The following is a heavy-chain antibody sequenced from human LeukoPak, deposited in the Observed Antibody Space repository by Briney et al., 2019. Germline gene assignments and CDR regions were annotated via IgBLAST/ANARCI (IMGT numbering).Heavy chain of an antibody. V-gene: IGHV1-69*13. J-gene: IGHJ4*02. CDR1: GYTFTNYA. Sequence: GASVKVSCKASGYTFTNYAFSWVRQAPGQGLEWMGGIIPIFGTATYAQKFQGRVTITADESTSTAYMELSSLRSEDTAVYYCARDAETFVVVPAAPGYWGQGTLVTVSS. D-gene: IGHD2-2*01. CDR3: ARDAETFVVVPAAPGY. CDR2: IIPIFGTA.